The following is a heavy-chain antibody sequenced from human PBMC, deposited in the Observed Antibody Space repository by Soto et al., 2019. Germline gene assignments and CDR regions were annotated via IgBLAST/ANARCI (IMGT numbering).Heavy chain of an antibody. CDR3: AKDHRGSKNYYYGMDV. Sequence: GGSLRLSCAASGFTFSSYAMSWVRQAPGKGLEWVSAISGSGGSTYYADSVKGRFTISRDNSKNTLYLQMNSLRAEDTAVYYCAKDHRGSKNYYYGMDVWGQGTTVTVSS. J-gene: IGHJ6*02. CDR2: ISGSGGST. D-gene: IGHD2-15*01. V-gene: IGHV3-23*01. CDR1: GFTFSSYA.